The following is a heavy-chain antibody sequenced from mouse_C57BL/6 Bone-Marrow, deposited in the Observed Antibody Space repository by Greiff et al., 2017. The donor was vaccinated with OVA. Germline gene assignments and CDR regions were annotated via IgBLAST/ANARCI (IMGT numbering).Heavy chain of an antibody. CDR1: GFTFNTYA. V-gene: IGHV10-3*01. CDR2: IRSKSSNYAT. J-gene: IGHJ4*01. D-gene: IGHD1-1*01. Sequence: EVQLVESGGGLVQPKGSLKLSCAASGFTFNTYAMHWVRQAPGTGLEWVARIRSKSSNYATYYADSVKDRFTISRDDSQSMLYLQMNNLKTEDTAMYYCVSDYYYGSSLYYAMDYWGQGTSVTVSS. CDR3: VSDYYYGSSLYYAMDY.